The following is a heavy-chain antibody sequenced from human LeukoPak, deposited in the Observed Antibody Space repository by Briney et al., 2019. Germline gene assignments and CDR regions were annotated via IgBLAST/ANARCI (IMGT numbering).Heavy chain of an antibody. CDR3: ARGEWDLLFDY. D-gene: IGHD1-26*01. J-gene: IGHJ4*02. Sequence: SETLSLTRTVSGGSISGYYWSWIAQPPGKGLEWIGYIFYSGSTNYNPSLKSRVTISVDTSKNQFSLKLSSVTAADTAVYYCARGEWDLLFDYWGQGTLVTVSS. CDR1: GGSISGYY. V-gene: IGHV4-59*01. CDR2: IFYSGST.